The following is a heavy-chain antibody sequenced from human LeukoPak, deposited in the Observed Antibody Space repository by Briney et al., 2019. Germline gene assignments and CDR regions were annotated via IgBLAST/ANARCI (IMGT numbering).Heavy chain of an antibody. CDR2: IYCSGST. CDR3: ARVAGGDYTPTPSYFDY. D-gene: IGHD4-17*01. J-gene: IGHJ4*02. CDR1: GGSISSSSYY. V-gene: IGHV4-39*07. Sequence: SETLSLTCTVSGGSISSSSYYWGWIRQPPGKGLEWIGSIYCSGSTYYNPSLKSRVTISVDTSKNQFSLKLSSVTAADTAVYYCARVAGGDYTPTPSYFDYWGQGTLVTVSS.